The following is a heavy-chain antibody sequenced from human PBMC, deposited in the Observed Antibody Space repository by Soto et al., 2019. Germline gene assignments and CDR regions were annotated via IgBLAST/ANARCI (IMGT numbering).Heavy chain of an antibody. J-gene: IGHJ5*02. D-gene: IGHD4-17*01. Sequence: GGSLRLSCAASGFTFSSYAMSWVRQAPGKGLEWVSAISGSGGSAYYADSVKGRFTISRDNSKNTLYLQMNSLRAEDTAVYYCAKSKRPGDWFDPWGQGTLVTVSS. CDR1: GFTFSSYA. V-gene: IGHV3-23*01. CDR3: AKSKRPGDWFDP. CDR2: ISGSGGSA.